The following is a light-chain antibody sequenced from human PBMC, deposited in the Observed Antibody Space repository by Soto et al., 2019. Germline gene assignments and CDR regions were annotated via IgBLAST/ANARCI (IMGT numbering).Light chain of an antibody. CDR1: SSDIGNYNL. CDR3: CSYIGSSTWV. J-gene: IGLJ3*02. V-gene: IGLV2-23*01. CDR2: EGS. Sequence: QSVLTQPASVSGSPGQSITISCTGTSSDIGNYNLVSWYQHHPGKAPKLLIYEGSKRPSGVSTRFSGSKSGNTASLTISGLQADDEADYYCCSYIGSSTWVFGGGTKVTVL.